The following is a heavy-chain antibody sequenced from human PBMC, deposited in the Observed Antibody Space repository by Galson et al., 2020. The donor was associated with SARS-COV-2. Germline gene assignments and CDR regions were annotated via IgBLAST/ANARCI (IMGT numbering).Heavy chain of an antibody. V-gene: IGHV3-30*18. J-gene: IGHJ4*02. CDR2: ISYDGSNK. Sequence: GGSLRLSCAASGFTFSSYGMHWVRQAPGKGLEWVAVISYDGSNKYYADSVKGRFTISRDNSKNTLYLQMNSLRAEDTAVYYCAKDNDPAVQWLDHSDIDYWGQGTLVTVSS. CDR1: GFTFSSYG. D-gene: IGHD6-19*01. CDR3: AKDNDPAVQWLDHSDIDY.